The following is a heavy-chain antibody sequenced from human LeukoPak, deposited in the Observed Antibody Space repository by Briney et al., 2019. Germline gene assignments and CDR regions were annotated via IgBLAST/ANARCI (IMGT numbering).Heavy chain of an antibody. D-gene: IGHD5-24*01. CDR2: IYGAGDT. J-gene: IGHJ3*02. Sequence: PGGSLRLSCTASGFTVSRYYMSWVRQAPGKGPEWVSIIYGAGDTSYADSVKGRFTISRDYSKNTLFLQMNSLRAEDTAVYYCARARPWPEHAFDIWGRGTMVTVSS. CDR1: GFTVSRYY. V-gene: IGHV3-53*01. CDR3: ARARPWPEHAFDI.